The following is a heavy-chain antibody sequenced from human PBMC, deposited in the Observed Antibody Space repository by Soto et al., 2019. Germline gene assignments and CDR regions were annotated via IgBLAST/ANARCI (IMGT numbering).Heavy chain of an antibody. CDR1: GFTFSSYW. Sequence: EVQLVESGGGLVQPGGSLRLSCAASGFTFSSYWMHWVRQAPGKGLVWVSSINGDGSAIGYADSVKGRFTISRDNAKNTLYLQMNSLRAEDTAVYYCARDLVYGSGSMGHWGQGTLVTVSS. CDR3: ARDLVYGSGSMGH. J-gene: IGHJ1*01. D-gene: IGHD3-10*01. V-gene: IGHV3-74*01. CDR2: INGDGSAI.